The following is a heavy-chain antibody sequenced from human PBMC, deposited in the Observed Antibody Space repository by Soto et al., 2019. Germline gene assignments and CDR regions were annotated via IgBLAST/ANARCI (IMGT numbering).Heavy chain of an antibody. D-gene: IGHD2-2*02. CDR2: ITRTGDSA. CDR3: ATHYTALLDY. CDR1: GFTFSSYD. J-gene: IGHJ4*02. Sequence: GGSMRLSCAASGFTFSSYDMSWVRQAPGKGLEWVSSITRTGDSAYYADSVKGRFTFSRDNSKSTLFLQMNRLRAEDTAIYYCATHYTALLDYWGQGALVTVSS. V-gene: IGHV3-23*01.